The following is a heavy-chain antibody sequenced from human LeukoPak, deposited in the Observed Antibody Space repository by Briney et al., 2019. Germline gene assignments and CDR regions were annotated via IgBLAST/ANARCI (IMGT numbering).Heavy chain of an antibody. CDR1: GYTFTSYG. J-gene: IGHJ6*02. Sequence: GASVKVSCKASGYTFTSYGISWVRQAPGQGLEWMGWISAYNGNTNYAQKLQGRVTMTTDTSTSTAYMELRSLRSDDTAVYYCARDYYGSGSYYYHYYGMDVWGQGTTVTVSS. CDR2: ISAYNGNT. CDR3: ARDYYGSGSYYYHYYGMDV. V-gene: IGHV1-18*01. D-gene: IGHD3-10*01.